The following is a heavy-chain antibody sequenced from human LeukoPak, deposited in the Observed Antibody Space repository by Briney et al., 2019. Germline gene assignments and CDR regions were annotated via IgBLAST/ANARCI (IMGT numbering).Heavy chain of an antibody. D-gene: IGHD3-10*01. CDR1: GFAFSDFS. V-gene: IGHV3-7*04. J-gene: IGHJ4*02. CDR3: ARWRGSGKYFDS. CDR2: VKQDGGEK. Sequence: PGGSLTLSCAASGFAFSDFSMNWLRLAPGRGLAWVASVKQDGGEKYYVDSVKGRFTISGDNAKNSLYLQMNSLRAEDTAVYYCARWRGSGKYFDSWGQGSLVTVSS.